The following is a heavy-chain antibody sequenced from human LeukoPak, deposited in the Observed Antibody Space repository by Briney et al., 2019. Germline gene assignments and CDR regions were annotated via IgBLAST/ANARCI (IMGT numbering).Heavy chain of an antibody. CDR2: ISISGTTT. CDR3: ARGTMASDF. CDR1: GFTFSDYY. Sequence: GGSLRLSCAASGFTFSDYYMTWIRQTPGKGLEWVSYISISGTTTFYVDSVKGRFTISRDNTKNSLYLQMNSLRAEGTAMYYCARGTMASDFWGQGTLVTVSS. V-gene: IGHV3-11*01. J-gene: IGHJ4*02. D-gene: IGHD3-10*01.